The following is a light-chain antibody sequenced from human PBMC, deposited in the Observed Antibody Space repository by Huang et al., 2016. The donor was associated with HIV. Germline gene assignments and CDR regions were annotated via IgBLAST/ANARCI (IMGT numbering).Light chain of an antibody. CDR1: QSVEIS. V-gene: IGKV3-11*01. J-gene: IGKJ4*01. Sequence: EVVLTQSPATVSVSPGQGATLSCRASQSVEISVAWYHQKPGQSPRILIYGASERAAGTQVRFRGSGSGTHFTLTISSLEPDDVGVYYCHQRHNWLTFGGGTKVEI. CDR3: HQRHNWLT. CDR2: GAS.